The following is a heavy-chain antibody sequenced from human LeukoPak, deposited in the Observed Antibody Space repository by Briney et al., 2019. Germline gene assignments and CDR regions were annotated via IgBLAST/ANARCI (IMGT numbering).Heavy chain of an antibody. V-gene: IGHV4-34*01. CDR1: GGSFSGYY. D-gene: IGHD6-13*01. CDR3: ARDTATGSY. Sequence: PSETLSLTCAVYGGSFSGYYWNWIRQPPGKGLEWIGEINHSGSTNYNPSLKSRVTISVDTSKNQFSLKLTSVTAVDTAVYYCARDTATGSYWGQGTLVTVSS. J-gene: IGHJ4*02. CDR2: INHSGST.